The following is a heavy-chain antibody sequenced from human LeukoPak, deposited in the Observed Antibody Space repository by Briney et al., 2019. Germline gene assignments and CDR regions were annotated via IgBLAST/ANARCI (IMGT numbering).Heavy chain of an antibody. Sequence: PGGSLRLSCAASGFTFSSYAMHWVRQAPGKGLEYVSAISSNGGSPYYENFVKGRFTISRDNSKNTLYLQIGSLRAEDMAVYYCAIDPYSSGWYPGDYWGQGTLVTVSS. CDR3: AIDPYSSGWYPGDY. J-gene: IGHJ4*02. CDR2: ISSNGGSP. V-gene: IGHV3-64*01. D-gene: IGHD6-19*01. CDR1: GFTFSSYA.